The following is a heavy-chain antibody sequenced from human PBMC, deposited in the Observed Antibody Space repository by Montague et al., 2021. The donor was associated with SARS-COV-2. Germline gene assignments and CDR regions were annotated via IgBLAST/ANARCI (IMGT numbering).Heavy chain of an antibody. Sequence: SETLSLTCTVSGDSISYRSYYWGWIRQPQGKGLEWIGTVSYSGSTNYNATLKSRVTIYVDTSKNQFSLKLTSVTAADTAMYHCARQYADYSDNAFTIWGQGTMVIVSS. V-gene: IGHV4-39*01. D-gene: IGHD4-17*01. J-gene: IGHJ3*02. CDR2: VSYSGST. CDR1: GDSISYRSYY. CDR3: ARQYADYSDNAFTI.